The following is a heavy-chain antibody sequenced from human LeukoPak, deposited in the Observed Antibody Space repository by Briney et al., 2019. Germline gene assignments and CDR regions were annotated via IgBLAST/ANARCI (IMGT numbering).Heavy chain of an antibody. Sequence: GGSLRLSCAASGFTFGSYAIFWVRQAPGKGLEWVSTIGSDGRTYYSDSVKGRFAISRDNSKNTLYLQMNSLRDDDTAVYFCARGTWDGDRTFDIWGQGAMVTVSS. CDR1: GFTFGSYA. CDR2: IGSDGRT. V-gene: IGHV3-23*01. J-gene: IGHJ3*02. D-gene: IGHD5-24*01. CDR3: ARGTWDGDRTFDI.